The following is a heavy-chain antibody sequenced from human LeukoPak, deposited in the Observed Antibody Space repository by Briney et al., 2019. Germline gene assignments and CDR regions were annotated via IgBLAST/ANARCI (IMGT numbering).Heavy chain of an antibody. CDR2: IYYSGST. Sequence: SETLSLTCTVSGGSISSYYWSWIRQPPGRGLEWTGYIYYSGSTNYNPSLKSRVTISVDTSKNQFSLKLSSVTAADTAVYYCARREGSGRYAIDYWGQGTLVTVSS. V-gene: IGHV4-59*08. J-gene: IGHJ4*02. D-gene: IGHD6-19*01. CDR3: ARREGSGRYAIDY. CDR1: GGSISSYY.